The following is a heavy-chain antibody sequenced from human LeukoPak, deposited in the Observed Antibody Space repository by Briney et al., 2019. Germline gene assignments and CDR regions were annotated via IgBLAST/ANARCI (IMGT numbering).Heavy chain of an antibody. J-gene: IGHJ6*01. D-gene: IGHD1-26*01. CDR1: GFTFSGFA. CDR3: AKMKGHPLPKYYMDV. CDR2: ISGTGDNT. Sequence: GGSLRLSCAASGFTFSGFAMSWVRRTPGKGLEWVSGISGTGDNTLYADSVKGRFTISRDNSKNTLYLEMNGLRAEDTAIYYCAKMKGHPLPKYYMDVWGQGTTVTVSS. V-gene: IGHV3-23*01.